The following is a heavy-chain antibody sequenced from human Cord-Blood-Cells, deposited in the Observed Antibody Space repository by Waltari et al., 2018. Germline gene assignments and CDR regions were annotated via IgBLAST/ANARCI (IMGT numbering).Heavy chain of an antibody. CDR2: INHSGRT. CDR3: ATRDDNWNWFDP. D-gene: IGHD1-20*01. J-gene: IGHJ5*02. V-gene: IGHV4-34*01. CDR1: VGSFSGYY. Sequence: QVQLQQWGAGLLKPSETLSLTCAVYVGSFSGYYWGWIRQPPGKGLEWIGEINHSGRTNYNPSLKSRVTISVDTSKNQFSLKLSSVTAADTAVYYCATRDDNWNWFDPWGQGTLVTVSS.